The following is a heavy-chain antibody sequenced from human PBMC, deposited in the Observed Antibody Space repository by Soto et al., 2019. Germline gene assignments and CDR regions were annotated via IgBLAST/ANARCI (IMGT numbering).Heavy chain of an antibody. V-gene: IGHV1-2*04. Sequence: GASVKVSCEASGNRFTGNSMPWGRQAPGQGPDWMGWINPNNGGTNYAQKFQGWVAMTRDTSVSTAYMDLSSLRSEDTAVYYCARVPYVDTAMVFRGDYFDYWGQGTLVTVSS. CDR2: INPNNGGT. CDR3: ARVPYVDTAMVFRGDYFDY. D-gene: IGHD5-18*01. J-gene: IGHJ4*02. CDR1: GNRFTGNS.